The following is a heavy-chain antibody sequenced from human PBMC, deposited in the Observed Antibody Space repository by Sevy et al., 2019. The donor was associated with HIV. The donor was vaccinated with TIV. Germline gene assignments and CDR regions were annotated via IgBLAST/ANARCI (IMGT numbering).Heavy chain of an antibody. J-gene: IGHJ4*02. D-gene: IGHD3-22*01. V-gene: IGHV3-30*18. CDR3: GKESRDSSGYYRGGIDN. CDR1: GVTFSNYG. CDR2: ISYDGNNK. Sequence: GGSLRLSCAASGVTFSNYGVHWVRQAPGKGLEWVAFISYDGNNKYYIDSVKGRFTISRNNSNNTESLQMNSLRAADTAVYFCGKESRDSSGYYRGGIDNWGQGTLVTVSS.